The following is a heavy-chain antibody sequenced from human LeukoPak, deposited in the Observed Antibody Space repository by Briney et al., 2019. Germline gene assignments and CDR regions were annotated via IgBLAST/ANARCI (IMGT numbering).Heavy chain of an antibody. J-gene: IGHJ4*02. V-gene: IGHV1-69*01. CDR1: GGTFNNYA. CDR3: ASGEQLVLFDY. D-gene: IGHD6-6*01. Sequence: GASVKVSCKASGGTFNNYAIRWVRQAPGQGLEWMGGIIPIFGTANYAQKFQGRVTITADESTSTAYMELSGLRSDDTAVYYCASGEQLVLFDYWGQGTLVTVSS. CDR2: IIPIFGTA.